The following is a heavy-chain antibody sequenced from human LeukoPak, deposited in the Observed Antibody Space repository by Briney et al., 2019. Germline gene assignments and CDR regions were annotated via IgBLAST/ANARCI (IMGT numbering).Heavy chain of an antibody. CDR2: IYQSGST. Sequence: PSETLSLTCAVSGGSISSGGYSWSWIRQPPGKGLEWIGYIYQSGSTYYNPSLKSRVTISVDRSKNQFSLKLSSVTAADTAVYYCARSTYGDYPDYWGQGTLVTVSS. CDR3: ARSTYGDYPDY. D-gene: IGHD4-17*01. J-gene: IGHJ4*02. CDR1: GGSISSGGYS. V-gene: IGHV4-30-2*01.